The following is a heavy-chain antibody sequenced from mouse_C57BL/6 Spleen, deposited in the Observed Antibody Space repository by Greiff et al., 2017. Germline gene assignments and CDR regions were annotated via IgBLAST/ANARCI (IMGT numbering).Heavy chain of an antibody. J-gene: IGHJ1*03. CDR1: GFTFTDYY. CDR3: ARSKMGTAWYFDV. D-gene: IGHD2-3*01. Sequence: EVKVEEPGGGLVQPGGSLSLSCAASGFTFTDYYMSWVRQPPGKALEWLGFISNKANGYTTEYSASVKGRFTISRDNSQSILYLQMNALRAEDSATYYCARSKMGTAWYFDVWGTGTTVTVSS. CDR2: ISNKANGYTT. V-gene: IGHV7-3*01.